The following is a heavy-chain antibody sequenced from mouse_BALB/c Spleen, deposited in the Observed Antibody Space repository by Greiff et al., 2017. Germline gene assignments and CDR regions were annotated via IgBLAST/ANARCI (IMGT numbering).Heavy chain of an antibody. J-gene: IGHJ2*01. Sequence: EVQRVESGGGLVKPGGSLKLSCAASGFTFSDYYMYWVRQTPEKRLEWVATISDGGSYTYYPDSVKGRFTISRDNAKNNLYLQMSSLKSEDTAMYYCARSHFDYWGQGTTLTVSS. CDR3: ARSHFDY. CDR2: ISDGGSYT. CDR1: GFTFSDYY. V-gene: IGHV5-4*02.